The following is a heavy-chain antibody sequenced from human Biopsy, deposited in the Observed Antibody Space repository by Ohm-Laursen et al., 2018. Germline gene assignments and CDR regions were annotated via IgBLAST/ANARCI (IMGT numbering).Heavy chain of an antibody. CDR1: GYSFTSYY. CDR2: INPSGSTT. CDR3: ARNTGWYGDLYYFDY. J-gene: IGHJ4*02. D-gene: IGHD6-19*01. Sequence: SSVKVSCKASGYSFTSYYMHWVRQAPGQGLEWMGMINPSGSTTSYPQIFQGRVTMTRDTSKSTVYMGLSSLRSADTAVYFCARNTGWYGDLYYFDYWGQGTLVTVSS. V-gene: IGHV1-46*01.